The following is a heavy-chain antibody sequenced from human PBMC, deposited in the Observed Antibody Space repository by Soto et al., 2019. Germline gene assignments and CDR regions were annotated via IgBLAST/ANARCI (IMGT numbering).Heavy chain of an antibody. Sequence: PSETLSLTCAVSGYSITSGYYWGWIRQPPGKGLEWIGNIYNGRSAFYNPSLKSRVTISVDTSKNQFSLKLSSVTAADTALYYCIRVSCSSTRCYYFDYWGQGTLVTVSS. J-gene: IGHJ4*02. CDR1: GYSITSGYY. CDR2: IYNGRSA. V-gene: IGHV4-38-2*01. D-gene: IGHD2-2*01. CDR3: IRVSCSSTRCYYFDY.